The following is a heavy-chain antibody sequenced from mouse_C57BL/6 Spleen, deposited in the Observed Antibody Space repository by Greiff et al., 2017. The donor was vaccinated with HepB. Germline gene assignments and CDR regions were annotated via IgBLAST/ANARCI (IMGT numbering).Heavy chain of an antibody. CDR3: AKNSYYYGSSYWYFDV. CDR1: GFSLTSYG. Sequence: QVQLKQSGPGLVQPSQSLSITCTVSGFSLTSYGVHWVRQSPGKGLEWLGVIWRGGSTDYNAAFMSRLSITKDNSKSQVFFKMNSLQADETAIYYCAKNSYYYGSSYWYFDVWGTGTTVTVSS. V-gene: IGHV2-5*01. J-gene: IGHJ1*03. D-gene: IGHD1-1*01. CDR2: IWRGGST.